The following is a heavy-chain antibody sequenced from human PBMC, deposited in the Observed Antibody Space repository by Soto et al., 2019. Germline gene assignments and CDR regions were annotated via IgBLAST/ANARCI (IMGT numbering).Heavy chain of an antibody. V-gene: IGHV3-23*01. CDR1: GFTFSSYA. D-gene: IGHD1-26*01. CDR3: AKTVRVGATTYYYYGMDV. J-gene: IGHJ6*02. CDR2: ISGSGGST. Sequence: VGSLRLSCAASGFTFSSYAMSWVRQAPGKGLEWVSAISGSGGSTYYADSVKGRFTISRDNSKNTLYLQMNSLRAEDTAVYYCAKTVRVGATTYYYYGMDVWGQGTTVTV.